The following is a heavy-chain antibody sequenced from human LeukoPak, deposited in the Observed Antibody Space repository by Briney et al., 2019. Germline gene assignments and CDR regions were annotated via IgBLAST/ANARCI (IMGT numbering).Heavy chain of an antibody. J-gene: IGHJ3*02. CDR2: IYYSGST. CDR1: DGSISSSSYY. Sequence: SETLSLTCTVSDGSISSSSYYWGWIRQPPGKGLEWIGSIYYSGSTYYNPSLKSRVTISVDTSKNQFSLKLSSVTAADTAVYYCARPRGEDFWTVMGAFDIWGQGTMVTVSS. V-gene: IGHV4-39*01. D-gene: IGHD3/OR15-3a*01. CDR3: ARPRGEDFWTVMGAFDI.